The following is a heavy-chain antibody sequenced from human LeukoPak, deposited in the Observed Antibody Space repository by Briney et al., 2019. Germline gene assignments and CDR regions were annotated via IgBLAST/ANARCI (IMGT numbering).Heavy chain of an antibody. V-gene: IGHV3-7*01. J-gene: IGHJ4*02. D-gene: IGHD3-10*01. CDR2: IKTDGSEK. Sequence: GGSLRLSCAVSGFTFSTYWMSWVRQAPGKGLEWVANIKTDGSEKYYVDSVKGRFTISRDNAKNSLYLQMNSLRAEDTAVYYCARDWNGSGSPNDFWGQGTLVTVSS. CDR1: GFTFSTYW. CDR3: ARDWNGSGSPNDF.